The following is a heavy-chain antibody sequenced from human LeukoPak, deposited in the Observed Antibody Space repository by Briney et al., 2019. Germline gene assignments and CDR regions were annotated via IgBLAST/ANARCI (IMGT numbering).Heavy chain of an antibody. CDR2: IFSNGRT. V-gene: IGHV4-61*09. CDR3: ARDPGTMLRGSRRGYDGNYYYMDV. D-gene: IGHD3-10*01. Sequence: SQTLSLTRTVSVVSLSSGIYCWSSTRPPAGKGLEWGGHIFSNGRTNSNPSLKSRVTISVDTSKNQFSLKLSSVIAADMAVYYCARDPGTMLRGSRRGYDGNYYYMDVWGKGTTVTISS. CDR1: VVSLSSGIYC. J-gene: IGHJ6*03.